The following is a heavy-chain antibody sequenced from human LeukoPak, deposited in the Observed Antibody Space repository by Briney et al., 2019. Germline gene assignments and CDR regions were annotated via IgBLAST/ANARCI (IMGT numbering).Heavy chain of an antibody. Sequence: TETLSLTCTVSGGSISSSSYYWGWIRQPPGKGLEWIGSIYYSGSTYYNPSLKSRVTISVDTSKNQFSLKLSSVTAADTAVYYCARRGVGPTPFDYWGQGTLVT. CDR3: ARRGVGPTPFDY. CDR2: IYYSGST. J-gene: IGHJ4*02. CDR1: GGSISSSSYY. V-gene: IGHV4-39*01. D-gene: IGHD3-10*01.